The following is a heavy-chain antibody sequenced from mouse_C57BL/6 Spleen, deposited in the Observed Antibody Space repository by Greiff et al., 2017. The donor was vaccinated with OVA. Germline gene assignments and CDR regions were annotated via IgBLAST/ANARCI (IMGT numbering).Heavy chain of an antibody. V-gene: IGHV1-80*01. J-gene: IGHJ2*01. CDR3: ARSGGYYYGSSSFAY. Sequence: VQLQQSGAELVKPGASVKISCKASGYAFSSYWMNWVKQRPGKGLEWIGQIYPGDGDTNYNGKFKGKATLTADKSSSTAYMQLSSLTSEDSAVYFCARSGGYYYGSSSFAYWGQGTTLTVSS. CDR2: IYPGDGDT. D-gene: IGHD1-1*01. CDR1: GYAFSSYW.